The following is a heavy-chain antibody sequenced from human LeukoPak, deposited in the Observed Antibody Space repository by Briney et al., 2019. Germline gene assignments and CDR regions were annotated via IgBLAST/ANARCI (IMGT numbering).Heavy chain of an antibody. V-gene: IGHV3-23*01. CDR2: ISGSGGST. Sequence: GGSLRLSCEASGFIFSNAWMNWVRQVPGKGLEWVSAISGSGGSTYYADSVKGRFTISRDNSKNTLYLQMNSLRAEDTAVYYCAKDPDYGDYSTFDYWGQGTLVTVSS. CDR3: AKDPDYGDYSTFDY. J-gene: IGHJ4*02. CDR1: GFIFSNAW. D-gene: IGHD4-17*01.